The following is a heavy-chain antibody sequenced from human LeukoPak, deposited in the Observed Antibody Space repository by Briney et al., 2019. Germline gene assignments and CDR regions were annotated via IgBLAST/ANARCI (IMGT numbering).Heavy chain of an antibody. CDR1: GGTFSSYA. J-gene: IGHJ4*02. Sequence: ASVKVSCKASGGTFSSYAISWVRQAPGKGLEWMGGFDPEDGETIYAQKFQGRVTMTEDTSTDTAYMELSSLRSEDTAVYYCATLSGLRGWDDYWGQGTLVTVSS. CDR2: FDPEDGET. D-gene: IGHD3-10*01. CDR3: ATLSGLRGWDDY. V-gene: IGHV1-24*01.